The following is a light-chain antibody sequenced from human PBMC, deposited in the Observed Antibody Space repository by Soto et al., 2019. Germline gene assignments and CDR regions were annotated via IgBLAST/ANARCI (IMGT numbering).Light chain of an antibody. CDR1: QSVDNY. CDR3: QQYNNWPAIT. Sequence: EIVMTQSPATLSVSPGERATLSCRASQSVDNYLDWYQQKPGQAPRLLIYESSNRATGIPARFSGSGSGTDFILTISSLEPEDFAVYYCQQYNNWPAITFGQGTRLEI. V-gene: IGKV3-11*01. CDR2: ESS. J-gene: IGKJ5*01.